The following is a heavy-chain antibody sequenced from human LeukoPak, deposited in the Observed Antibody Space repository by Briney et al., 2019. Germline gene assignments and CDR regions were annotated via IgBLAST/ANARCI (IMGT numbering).Heavy chain of an antibody. Sequence: SETLSLTCTVSGGPTSSYYWSWIRQPPGKGLEWIGFIYDSGTTYYNPSLKSRVTISVDTSKNQFSLKLSSVTAADTAMYYCALYSSSSGYWGQGTLVTVSS. D-gene: IGHD6-6*01. CDR3: ALYSSSSGY. CDR1: GGPTSSYY. CDR2: IYDSGTT. V-gene: IGHV4-59*01. J-gene: IGHJ4*02.